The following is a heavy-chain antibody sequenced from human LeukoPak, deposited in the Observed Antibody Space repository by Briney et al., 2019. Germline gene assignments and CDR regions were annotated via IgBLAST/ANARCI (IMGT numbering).Heavy chain of an antibody. D-gene: IGHD6-13*01. Sequence: ASVKVSCKASGYTFTNYAMHWVRQAPGQRLEWMGWINAGNGITKYSQKSQGRVTISRDTSANTAYLELSSLRSEDTAVYYCARDLGAAAPLPIDYWGQGTLVTVSS. CDR3: ARDLGAAAPLPIDY. CDR2: INAGNGIT. CDR1: GYTFTNYA. J-gene: IGHJ4*02. V-gene: IGHV1-3*01.